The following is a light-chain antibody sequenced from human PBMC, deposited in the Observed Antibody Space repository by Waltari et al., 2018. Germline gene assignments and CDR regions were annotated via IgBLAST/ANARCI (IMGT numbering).Light chain of an antibody. Sequence: YVLTQPPSVSVDPGKTARLTCGGDNIGSKSVSWYQQKPGQAPVLVMFYDSDRPSGIPGRFSGSNTGNTATLTISWVEAGDEADYHCQVWDDVTDSGVFGGGTKLTVL. J-gene: IGLJ3*02. V-gene: IGLV3-21*04. CDR1: NIGSKS. CDR3: QVWDDVTDSGV. CDR2: YDS.